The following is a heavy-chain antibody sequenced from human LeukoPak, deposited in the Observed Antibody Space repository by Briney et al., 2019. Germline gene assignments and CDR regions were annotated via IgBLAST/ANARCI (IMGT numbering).Heavy chain of an antibody. J-gene: IGHJ4*02. CDR2: IYYSEST. V-gene: IGHV4-31*03. D-gene: IGHD3-22*01. Sequence: PSETLSLTCTVSGGSISSGCYYWSWIRQHPGKGLEWFGYIYYSESTYYNPSLQSRVTISVDTSKNQFSLKVSSVTAADTAVYYCARGDYYDSSGVFDYWGQATLVTVSS. CDR3: ARGDYYDSSGVFDY. CDR1: GGSISSGCYY.